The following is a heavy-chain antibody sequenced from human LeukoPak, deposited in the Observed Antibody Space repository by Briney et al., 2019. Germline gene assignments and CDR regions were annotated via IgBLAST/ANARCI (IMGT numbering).Heavy chain of an antibody. D-gene: IGHD3-10*01. CDR2: INTDGRTT. CDR3: ARDLSYGSGEI. V-gene: IGHV3-74*01. J-gene: IGHJ4*02. CDR1: GFSFSSYW. Sequence: GGSLRLSCAASGFSFSSYWMNWVRQAPGKGLVWVAHINTDGRTTTYADSVKGRFTVARDNAKNTLYLEMNRLRAEDTAVYYCARDLSYGSGEIWGQGTLVTVSS.